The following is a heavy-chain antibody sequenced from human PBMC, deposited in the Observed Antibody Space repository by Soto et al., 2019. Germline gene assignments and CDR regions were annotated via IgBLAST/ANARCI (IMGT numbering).Heavy chain of an antibody. CDR2: VTGSTGTT. CDR1: GFTFSSYG. CDR3: AKWSGFGDL. J-gene: IGHJ4*02. V-gene: IGHV3-23*01. D-gene: IGHD3-10*01. Sequence: EVQLLESGGGLVQPRGSLRLSCAASGFTFSSYGITWVRQAPGKGLEWVSGVTGSTGTTHYADSVKGRFTISRDNSKNTVYLQMNSLRAEDTAVYYCAKWSGFGDLWGQGTLVTVSS.